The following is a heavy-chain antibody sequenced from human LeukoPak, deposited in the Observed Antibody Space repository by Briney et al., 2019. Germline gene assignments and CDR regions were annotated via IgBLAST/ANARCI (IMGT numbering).Heavy chain of an antibody. D-gene: IGHD3-10*01. V-gene: IGHV1-46*01. J-gene: IGHJ4*02. CDR3: ARSGRTLVWFGETMGYCDY. CDR2: INPSSGGT. CDR1: GYTFTRHY. Sequence: ASVKVSCKASGYTFTRHYMNWVRQAPGQGLEWMGKINPSSGGTGYAQKFQGRVTMTTDTSTSTAYMELRSLRSDDTAVYYCARSGRTLVWFGETMGYCDYWGQGTLVTVSS.